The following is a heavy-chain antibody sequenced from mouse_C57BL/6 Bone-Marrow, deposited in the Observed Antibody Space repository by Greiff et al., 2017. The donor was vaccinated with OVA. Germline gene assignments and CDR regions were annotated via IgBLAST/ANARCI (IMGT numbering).Heavy chain of an antibody. CDR1: GYTFTDYY. CDR2: INPNNGGT. J-gene: IGHJ4*01. CDR3: ARDPLLLLRYYAMDY. D-gene: IGHD1-1*01. Sequence: EVKLQESGPELVKPGASVKISCKASGYTFTDYYMNWVKQSHGKSLEWIGDINPNNGGTSYNQKFKGKATLTVDKSSSTAYMELRSLTSEDSAVYYCARDPLLLLRYYAMDYWGQGTSVTVSS. V-gene: IGHV1-26*01.